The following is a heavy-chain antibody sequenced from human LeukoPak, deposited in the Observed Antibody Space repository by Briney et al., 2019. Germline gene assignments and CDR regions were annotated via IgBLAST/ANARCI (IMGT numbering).Heavy chain of an antibody. CDR1: GFTFSSYS. D-gene: IGHD6-13*01. CDR2: ISSSSSYI. Sequence: NPGGSLRLSCAASGFTFSSYSMNWVRQAPGKGLEWVSSISSSSSYIYYADSVKGRFTISRDNAKNSLYLQMNSLRAEDTAVYYCARGVEQLVPSYFDYWGQGTLVTVSS. V-gene: IGHV3-21*01. J-gene: IGHJ4*02. CDR3: ARGVEQLVPSYFDY.